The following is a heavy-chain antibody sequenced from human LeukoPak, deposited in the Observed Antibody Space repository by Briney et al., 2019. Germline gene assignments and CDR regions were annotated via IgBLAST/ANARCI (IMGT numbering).Heavy chain of an antibody. V-gene: IGHV3-30*18. D-gene: IGHD6-13*01. J-gene: IGHJ4*02. CDR1: GFTFSSYG. CDR2: ISYDGSNK. CDR3: AKDLVRVGIAAVVTDY. Sequence: GGSLRLSCAASGFTFSSYGMHWVRQAPGKGLEWVAVISYDGSNKYYADSVKGRFTISRDNSKNTLYLQMNSLRAEDTAVYYCAKDLVRVGIAAVVTDYWGQGTLVTVSS.